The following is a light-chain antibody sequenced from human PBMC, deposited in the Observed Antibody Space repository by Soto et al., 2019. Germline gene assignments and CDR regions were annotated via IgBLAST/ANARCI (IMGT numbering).Light chain of an antibody. CDR3: QQTYSTPWT. J-gene: IGKJ1*01. CDR1: QSISSY. Sequence: DIQMTQSPSSLSASVGDRVTITCRASQSISSYLSWYQQKPGKAPKLLIYAASSLQSGVPSRFSGSASGTDFALTISSLQPEDFTTYFCQQTYSTPWTFGQGTKVDIK. V-gene: IGKV1-39*01. CDR2: AAS.